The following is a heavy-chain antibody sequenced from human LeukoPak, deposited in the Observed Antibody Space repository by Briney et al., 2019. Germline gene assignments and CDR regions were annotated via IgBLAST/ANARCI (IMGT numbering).Heavy chain of an antibody. Sequence: PSETLSLTCTVSGGSISTYYWSWIRQPPGKRLEWIGYIYYSGNTNYNPSLKSRITISMDTSKNQFSLKLSSVTAADTAVYYCARVGYSYAFDPWGQGTLVTVSS. D-gene: IGHD5-18*01. J-gene: IGHJ5*02. CDR2: IYYSGNT. V-gene: IGHV4-59*08. CDR1: GGSISTYY. CDR3: ARVGYSYAFDP.